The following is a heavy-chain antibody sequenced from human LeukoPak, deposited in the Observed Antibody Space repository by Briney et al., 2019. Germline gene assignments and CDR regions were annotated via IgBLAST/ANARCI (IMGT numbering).Heavy chain of an antibody. Sequence: PGGSLRLSCAASGFTFSSYGMHWVRQAPGKGLEWVAVIWYAGSNNYYADSVKGRFTISRDNSKNTLYLQMNSLRAEDTAVYYCAKDLGTIHACWGQGTLVTVSS. V-gene: IGHV3-33*06. CDR3: AKDLGTIHAC. CDR2: IWYAGSNN. CDR1: GFTFSSYG. D-gene: IGHD3-3*01. J-gene: IGHJ4*02.